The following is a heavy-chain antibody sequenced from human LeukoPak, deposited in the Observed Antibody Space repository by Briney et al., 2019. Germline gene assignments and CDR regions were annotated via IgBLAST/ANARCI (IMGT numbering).Heavy chain of an antibody. Sequence: SETLSLTCTVSGGSISSYYWSWIRQPPGKGLEWIGYIYYSGSTNYNPSLKSRVTISVDTSKNQFSLKLSTVTAADTAVYYCARSGYCSGGSCYRFDPWGQGTLVTVSS. CDR3: ARSGYCSGGSCYRFDP. D-gene: IGHD2-15*01. J-gene: IGHJ5*02. CDR1: GGSISSYY. V-gene: IGHV4-59*01. CDR2: IYYSGST.